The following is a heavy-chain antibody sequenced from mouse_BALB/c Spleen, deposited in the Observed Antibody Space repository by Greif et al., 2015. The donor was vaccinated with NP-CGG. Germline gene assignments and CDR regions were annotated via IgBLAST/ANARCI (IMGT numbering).Heavy chain of an antibody. CDR2: INSNGGST. CDR3: ARGGTTVFDY. V-gene: IGHV5-6-2*01. J-gene: IGHJ2*01. Sequence: EVHLVESGGGLVKLGGSLKLSCAASGFTFSSYYMSWVRQTPEKRLELVAAINSNGGSTYYPDTVKGRFTISRDNAKSTLYLQMSSLKSEDTALYYCARGGTTVFDYWGPGTTLTVSS. D-gene: IGHD1-1*01. CDR1: GFTFSSYY.